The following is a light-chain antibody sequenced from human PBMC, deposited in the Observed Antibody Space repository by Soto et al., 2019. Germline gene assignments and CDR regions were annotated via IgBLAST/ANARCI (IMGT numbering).Light chain of an antibody. V-gene: IGKV3-11*01. CDR1: QSVTSS. Sequence: IVMTHSPATLSVSLSQRSALSSRASQSVTSSLVWYQQKPGQAPRLLIYDASNRATGIPARFSGSGSGTDFTLTISNLEPEDFAVYYCQHRSTWPRTFGGGTKVDI. CDR3: QHRSTWPRT. CDR2: DAS. J-gene: IGKJ4*01.